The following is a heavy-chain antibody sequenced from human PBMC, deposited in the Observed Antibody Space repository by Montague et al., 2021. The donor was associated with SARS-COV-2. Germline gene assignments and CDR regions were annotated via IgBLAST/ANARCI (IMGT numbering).Heavy chain of an antibody. CDR3: AHKSAMFTASYFDY. J-gene: IGHJ4*02. CDR2: XYWXAYN. V-gene: IGHV2-5*02. CDR1: GFSLSTSGVG. Sequence: PALVKPTQTLTLTCTFSGFSLSTSGVGVGWIRQPPGKALEWLALXYWXAYNRYSPSLKSRLTITKDTSKNPVVLTMTNMDPVDTATYYCAHKSAMFTASYFDYWGQGTLVTVSS. D-gene: IGHD5-18*01.